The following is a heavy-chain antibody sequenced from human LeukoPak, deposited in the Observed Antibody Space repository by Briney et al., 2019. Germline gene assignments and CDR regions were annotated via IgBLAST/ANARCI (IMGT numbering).Heavy chain of an antibody. CDR3: ARDSGAGGYYYYYCTDV. Sequence: GGSLRLSCEASGFTFSSYSMNWVRQAPGKGLEWVSSISSSSSYIYYADSVKGRFTISRDNAKNSLYLQMNSLRAEDTAVYYCARDSGAGGYYYYYCTDVWGKGNTVTVSS. CDR2: ISSSSSYI. CDR1: GFTFSSYS. J-gene: IGHJ6*03. D-gene: IGHD3-10*01. V-gene: IGHV3-21*01.